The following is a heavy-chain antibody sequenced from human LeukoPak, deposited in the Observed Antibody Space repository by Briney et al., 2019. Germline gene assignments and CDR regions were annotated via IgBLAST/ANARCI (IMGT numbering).Heavy chain of an antibody. D-gene: IGHD3-10*01. CDR2: MGPTGDT. CDR3: AKATPYGTTWVGGFDL. Sequence: GGSLRLSCAGSGFTFTKFAMTWVRQAPGKGLEWVSSMGPTGDTYYLDSVKGRFSLSRDVSKSTMSLQMSTLRVDDTAVYFCAKATPYGTTWVGGFDLWGQGTMVTVSS. V-gene: IGHV3-23*01. J-gene: IGHJ3*01. CDR1: GFTFTKFA.